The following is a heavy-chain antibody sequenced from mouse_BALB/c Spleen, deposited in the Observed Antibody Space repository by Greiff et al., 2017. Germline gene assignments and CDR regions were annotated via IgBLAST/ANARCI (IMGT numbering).Heavy chain of an antibody. Sequence: VKVVESGPGLVAPSQSLSITCTVSGFSLSRYSVHWVRQPPGKGLEWLGVIWGDGSTNYHSALISRLSISKDNSKSQVFLKLNSLQTDDTATYYCAKGKTTYGSSYDTWFAYWGQGTLVTVSA. CDR1: GFSLSRYS. CDR2: IWGDGST. CDR3: AKGKTTYGSSYDTWFAY. D-gene: IGHD1-1*01. J-gene: IGHJ3*01. V-gene: IGHV2-3*01.